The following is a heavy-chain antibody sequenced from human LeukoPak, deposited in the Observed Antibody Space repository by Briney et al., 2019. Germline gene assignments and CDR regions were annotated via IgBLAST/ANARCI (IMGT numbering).Heavy chain of an antibody. D-gene: IGHD3-10*01. V-gene: IGHV4-59*01. Sequence: SETLSLTCTVSGGSITSYYWSWIRQPPGKGLEWIGSIYDSGNTNYNPSLKSRVTILVDTSKNQFSLKLSSVTAADTAVYYCAKDREVRGAITLFDIWGQGTMVTVSS. CDR3: AKDREVRGAITLFDI. J-gene: IGHJ3*02. CDR1: GGSITSYY. CDR2: IYDSGNT.